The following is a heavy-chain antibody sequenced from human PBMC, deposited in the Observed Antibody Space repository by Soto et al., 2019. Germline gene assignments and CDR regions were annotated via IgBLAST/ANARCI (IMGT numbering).Heavy chain of an antibody. Sequence: EVQLVESGGGLVQPGGSLRLSCAAAGFTISDYYMDWVRQAPGMGLEWVARTRNKVNSYTTEYAASVKGRFTISRGGSENSVYLLMNSLKPEDAAVYYCARGGRTDGRYFDSWGQGTMVPVSS. V-gene: IGHV3-72*01. J-gene: IGHJ4*02. CDR2: TRNKVNSYTT. CDR1: GFTISDYY. CDR3: ARGGRTDGRYFDS. D-gene: IGHD1-26*01.